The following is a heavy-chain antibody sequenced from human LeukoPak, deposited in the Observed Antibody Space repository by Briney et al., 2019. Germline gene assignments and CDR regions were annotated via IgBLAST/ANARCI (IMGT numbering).Heavy chain of an antibody. V-gene: IGHV3-21*01. CDR2: ISSSSIYI. CDR3: ARDGSRGNLVTAPDY. CDR1: GFIFSSYS. D-gene: IGHD2-21*02. Sequence: GGSLRLFCAASGFIFSSYSMNWVRQAPGKGLEWVSSISSSSIYIYYADSVKGRFTISRDNAKNSLYLQMNSLRAEDTAVYYCARDGSRGNLVTAPDYWGQGTLVTVSS. J-gene: IGHJ4*02.